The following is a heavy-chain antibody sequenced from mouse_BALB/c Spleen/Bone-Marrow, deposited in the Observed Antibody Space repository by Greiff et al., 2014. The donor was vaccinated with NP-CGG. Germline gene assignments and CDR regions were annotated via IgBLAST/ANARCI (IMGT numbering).Heavy chain of an antibody. CDR1: GFSLTSYG. Sequence: VKLMGSGPGLVAPSQSLSISCTVSGFSLTSYGVHWVRQPPGKGLEWLGVIWADGSTNYNSALMSRLSISKDNSKSQVFLKMNSLQTDDTAMYYCARITTATGAMDYWGQGTSVTVSS. J-gene: IGHJ4*01. V-gene: IGHV2-9*02. CDR3: ARITTATGAMDY. CDR2: IWADGST. D-gene: IGHD1-2*01.